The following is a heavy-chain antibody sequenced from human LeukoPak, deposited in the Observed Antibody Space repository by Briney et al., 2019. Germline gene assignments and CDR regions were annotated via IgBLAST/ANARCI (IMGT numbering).Heavy chain of an antibody. J-gene: IGHJ4*02. CDR2: INPNSGGT. Sequence: ASVKVSCKASGYTFTGYYMHWVRQAPGQGLEWMGWINPNSGGTNYAQTFQGRVTMSRDTSISTAYMELSRLRSDDTGVYYCARDISLVVAATQDYWGQGTLVTVSS. V-gene: IGHV1-2*02. CDR1: GYTFTGYY. CDR3: ARDISLVVAATQDY. D-gene: IGHD2-15*01.